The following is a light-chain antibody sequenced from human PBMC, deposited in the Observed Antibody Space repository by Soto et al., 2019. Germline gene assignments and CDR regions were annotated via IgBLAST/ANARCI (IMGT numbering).Light chain of an antibody. Sequence: DIQMTQSPSTVSASVGDRVTITGRSSQVISSWLAWYQQEPGKAPKLLIYAASSLQSGVPSRFSGSGSGTDFTLTISSLLPEDFATYHCQQANSFPRTFGQGTKLEIK. V-gene: IGKV1-12*01. CDR1: QVISSW. CDR3: QQANSFPRT. J-gene: IGKJ2*02. CDR2: AAS.